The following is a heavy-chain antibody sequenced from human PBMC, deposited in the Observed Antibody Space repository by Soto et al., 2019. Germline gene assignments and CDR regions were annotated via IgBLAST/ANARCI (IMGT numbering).Heavy chain of an antibody. V-gene: IGHV1-46*01. D-gene: IGHD3-10*01. CDR1: GYTFTSYF. Sequence: ASVTVSCQASGYTFTSYFMHWVRQAPGQGLEWMGILNLSGGTTSYAEKFQGRVTMTRDTSTSTVYMELSSVRSEDTAVYYCATSRPVLLWFGESLLFGHWGQGTLVTVSS. CDR3: ATSRPVLLWFGESLLFGH. J-gene: IGHJ5*02. CDR2: LNLSGGTT.